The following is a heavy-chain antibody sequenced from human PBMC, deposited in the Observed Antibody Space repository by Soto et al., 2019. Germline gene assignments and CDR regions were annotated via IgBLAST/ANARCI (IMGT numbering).Heavy chain of an antibody. D-gene: IGHD2-15*01. CDR2: IYPGYSDI. CDR3: ARPPGSGTLFAN. Sequence: GESLKISCQGSGYSFTNYWIGWVRQVPGRGLEWVGIIYPGYSDIRYRPSFQGRVTISADKSINTAYLQWCSLRASGTAIYYCARPPGSGTLFANWGQGTPVTSPQ. V-gene: IGHV5-51*01. J-gene: IGHJ4*02. CDR1: GYSFTNYW.